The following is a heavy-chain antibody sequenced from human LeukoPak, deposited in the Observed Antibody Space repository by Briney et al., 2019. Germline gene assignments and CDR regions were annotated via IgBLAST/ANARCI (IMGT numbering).Heavy chain of an antibody. CDR3: ARGSGDGYNPFDY. CDR1: GGSISSYY. V-gene: IGHV4-59*01. Sequence: SETLSLTCTVSGGSISSYYWSWIRQPPGKGLEWMGYIYYSGSTNYNPSLKSRVTISVDTSNNQFSLKLSSVTAADTAVYYCARGSGDGYNPFDYWGQGTLVTVSS. CDR2: IYYSGST. J-gene: IGHJ4*02. D-gene: IGHD5-24*01.